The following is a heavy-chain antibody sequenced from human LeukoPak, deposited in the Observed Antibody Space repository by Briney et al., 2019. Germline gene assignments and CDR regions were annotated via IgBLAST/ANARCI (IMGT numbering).Heavy chain of an antibody. J-gene: IGHJ4*02. D-gene: IGHD3-16*01. CDR1: GGSFSGYY. Sequence: PSETLSLTCAVYGGSFSGYYWSWIRQPPGKGLEWIGEINHSGSTNYNPSLKSRVTISVDTSKNQFSLKLSSVTAADTAVYYCARRFSWGFMDRIISSFRLRDSALFDYWGQGTLVTVSS. V-gene: IGHV4-34*01. CDR2: INHSGST. CDR3: ARRFSWGFMDRIISSFRLRDSALFDY.